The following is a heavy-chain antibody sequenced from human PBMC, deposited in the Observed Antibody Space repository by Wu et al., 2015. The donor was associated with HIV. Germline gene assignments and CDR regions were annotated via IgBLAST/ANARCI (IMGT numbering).Heavy chain of an antibody. D-gene: IGHD6-19*01. CDR1: GDGFTSYA. Sequence: QAQLVQFGADMKKPGSSVKVTCKASGDGFTSYAVSWVRQAPGQGLEWMGGINPLFGTTKHSQKFQDRLTFTTDESKTTAYMRLTSLRSEDTAVYYCASPRSPGFSSAWPTYFDYWGQGTLVTVSS. J-gene: IGHJ4*02. V-gene: IGHV1-69*05. CDR2: INPLFGTT. CDR3: ASPRSPGFSSAWPTYFDY.